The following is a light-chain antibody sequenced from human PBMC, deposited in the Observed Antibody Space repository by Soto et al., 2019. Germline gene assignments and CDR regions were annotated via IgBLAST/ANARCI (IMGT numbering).Light chain of an antibody. CDR3: AAWDDSLNIVV. J-gene: IGLJ2*01. V-gene: IGLV1-44*01. Sequence: QSVLTQPPSASGTPGQRVTISCSGSSPYIGSNTVNWYQQLPGTAPKLLIYSNSQRPSGVPDRFSGSKSGTSASLAISGLHSDDEADYYCAAWDDSLNIVVFGGGTKLT. CDR1: SPYIGSNT. CDR2: SNS.